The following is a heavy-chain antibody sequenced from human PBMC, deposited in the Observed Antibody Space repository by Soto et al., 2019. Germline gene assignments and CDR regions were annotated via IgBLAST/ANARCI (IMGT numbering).Heavy chain of an antibody. D-gene: IGHD3-3*01. CDR2: ISAYNGNT. J-gene: IGHJ5*02. Sequence: ASVKVSCKASGYTFTSYGISWVRQAPGQGLEWMGWISAYNGNTNYAQKLQGRVTMTTDTSTSTAYMELRSLRSDDTAVYYCARAKGITIFGAVTLYNWFDPWGQGTLVTVSS. CDR1: GYTFTSYG. CDR3: ARAKGITIFGAVTLYNWFDP. V-gene: IGHV1-18*04.